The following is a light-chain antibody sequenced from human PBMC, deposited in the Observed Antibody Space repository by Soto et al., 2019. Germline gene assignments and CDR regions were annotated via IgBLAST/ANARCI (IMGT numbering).Light chain of an antibody. V-gene: IGKV1-39*01. Sequence: DIQMTQSPSSLSASIGDRVTITCRASQTVSSYLNWYQQKPGKAPNLLIYAASSLQRGVPSRFSGSGSGTDFILTISSLQPEDFATYYCQQSYSPARTFGQGTKVEIK. CDR2: AAS. CDR1: QTVSSY. CDR3: QQSYSPART. J-gene: IGKJ1*01.